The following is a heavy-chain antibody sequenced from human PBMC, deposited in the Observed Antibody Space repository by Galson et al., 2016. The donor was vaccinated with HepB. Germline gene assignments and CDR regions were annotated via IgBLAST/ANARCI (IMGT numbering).Heavy chain of an antibody. CDR2: VNSDGSRT. CDR3: ARANHTITYYYDSSGYKVDAFDI. Sequence: SLRLSCAASGFTFSTYWMHWVRQVPGMGLVWVSRVNSDGSRTTYVDSVKGRFTISRDNAKNTLYLQMNSLRAEDTAVYYCARANHTITYYYDSSGYKVDAFDIWGQGTMVTVSS. D-gene: IGHD3-22*01. V-gene: IGHV3-74*01. J-gene: IGHJ3*02. CDR1: GFTFSTYW.